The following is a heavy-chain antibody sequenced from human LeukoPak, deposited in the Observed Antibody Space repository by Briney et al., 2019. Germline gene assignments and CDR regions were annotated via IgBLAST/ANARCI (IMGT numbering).Heavy chain of an antibody. CDR3: ARIGAYANNWFAP. V-gene: IGHV4-31*03. D-gene: IGHD2-2*01. Sequence: SETLSLTCTVSGGSISSGGYYWSWIRQHPGKGLEWIGYIYYSGSTYYNPSLKSRVTISVDTSKNQFSLKLSSVTAADTAVYYCARIGAYANNWFAPWGQGTLVTVSS. J-gene: IGHJ5*02. CDR2: IYYSGST. CDR1: GGSISSGGYY.